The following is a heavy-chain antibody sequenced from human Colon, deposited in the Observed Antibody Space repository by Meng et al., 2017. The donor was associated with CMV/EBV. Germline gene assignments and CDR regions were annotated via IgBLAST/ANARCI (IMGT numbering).Heavy chain of an antibody. CDR1: GYTFTGYY. CDR2: INPNSGGT. V-gene: IGHV1-2*02. D-gene: IGHD6-13*01. J-gene: IGHJ5*02. Sequence: ASVKVSCKASGYTFTGYYMHWVRQAPGQGLEWMGWINPNSGGTNYAQKFQGRVTMTRDTSNSTAYMELSRLRSDDTAVYYCARTKAAAGTWRWFDPWGQGTLVTVSS. CDR3: ARTKAAAGTWRWFDP.